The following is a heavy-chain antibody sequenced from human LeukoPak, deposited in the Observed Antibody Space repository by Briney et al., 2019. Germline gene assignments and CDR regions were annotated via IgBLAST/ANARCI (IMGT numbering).Heavy chain of an antibody. CDR2: ISYDGSNK. CDR1: GFIFGSYG. Sequence: GGSLRLSCAASGFIFGSYGMHWVRQAPGKGLEWVAVISYDGSNKYYADSVKGRFTISRDNSKNTLYLQMNSLRAEDTAVYYCARDRGVVVVAATNYYYYYGMDVWGQGTTVTVSS. CDR3: ARDRGVVVVAATNYYYYYGMDV. V-gene: IGHV3-30*03. J-gene: IGHJ6*02. D-gene: IGHD2-15*01.